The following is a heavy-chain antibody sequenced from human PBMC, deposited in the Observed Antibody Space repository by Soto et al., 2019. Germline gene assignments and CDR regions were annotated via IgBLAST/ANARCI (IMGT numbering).Heavy chain of an antibody. Sequence: QVQLVQSGAEVKKPGSSVKVSCKASGGTFGSYAISWVRKAPGQGLEWMGGIIPIFGTANYAQKFQGRVTITADESTSTAYMELSSLRSEDTAVYYCARGYGSGSYYYYGMDVWGQGTTVTVSS. CDR2: IIPIFGTA. D-gene: IGHD3-10*01. J-gene: IGHJ6*02. CDR1: GGTFGSYA. V-gene: IGHV1-69*01. CDR3: ARGYGSGSYYYYGMDV.